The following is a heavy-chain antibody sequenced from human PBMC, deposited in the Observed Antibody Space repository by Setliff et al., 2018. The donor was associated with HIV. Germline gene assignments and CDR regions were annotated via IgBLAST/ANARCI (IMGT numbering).Heavy chain of an antibody. CDR2: INTETGNP. D-gene: IGHD2-8*02. Sequence: GASVKVSCKASGYTLTTYGLSWVRQAPGQGPEWMGWINTETGNPMYAQGFRGRLVFSLDTSVNTAYLQINSLKAEDTAMYYCARVGSYWSTFDYWGQGALVTVSS. J-gene: IGHJ4*02. CDR1: GYTLTTYG. CDR3: ARVGSYWSTFDY. V-gene: IGHV7-4-1*02.